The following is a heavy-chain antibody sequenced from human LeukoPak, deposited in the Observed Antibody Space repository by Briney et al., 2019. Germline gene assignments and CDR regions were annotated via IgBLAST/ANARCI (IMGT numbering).Heavy chain of an antibody. CDR3: ARVHWGNYYLNAFDI. J-gene: IGHJ3*02. CDR1: GFTFSDYY. D-gene: IGHD3-10*01. Sequence: GGSLRLSCATSGFTFSDYYMNWIRQAPGKGLEWVAVTWYDGSNKYYADSVKGRFTISRDNPKNTLYLQMNSLRVEDTAVYYCARVHWGNYYLNAFDIWGQGTMVTVSS. CDR2: TWYDGSNK. V-gene: IGHV3-33*08.